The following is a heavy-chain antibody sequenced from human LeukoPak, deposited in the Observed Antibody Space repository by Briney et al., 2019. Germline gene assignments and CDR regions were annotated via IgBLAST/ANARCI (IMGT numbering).Heavy chain of an antibody. CDR2: IYYSGST. V-gene: IGHV4-30-4*01. CDR3: ARVGTVTNFDY. D-gene: IGHD4-4*01. CDR1: GGSISSGDYY. J-gene: IGHJ4*02. Sequence: SQTLSLTCTVSGGSISSGDYYWSWIRQPPGKGLEWIGYIYYSGSTYYNPSLKSRVTISVDTSKNQFSLKLSSVTAADTAMYYCARVGTVTNFDYWGQGTLVTVSS.